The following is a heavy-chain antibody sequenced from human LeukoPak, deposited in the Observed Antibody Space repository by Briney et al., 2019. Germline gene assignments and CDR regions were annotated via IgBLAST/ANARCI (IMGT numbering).Heavy chain of an antibody. D-gene: IGHD1-26*01. Sequence: SETLSLTCSVSGGSISSYYWSWIRQPPGKGLEWIGYIYYSGSTNYNPSLKSRVTISVDTSKNQFSLKLSSVTAADTAVYYCARHEGSLDAFDIWGQGTMVTVSS. CDR2: IYYSGST. CDR3: ARHEGSLDAFDI. J-gene: IGHJ3*02. V-gene: IGHV4-59*08. CDR1: GGSISSYY.